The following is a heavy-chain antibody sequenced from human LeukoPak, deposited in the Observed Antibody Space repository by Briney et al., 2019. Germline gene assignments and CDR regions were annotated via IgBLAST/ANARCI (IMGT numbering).Heavy chain of an antibody. CDR1: GYSFTTYG. CDR2: INVYNGNT. D-gene: IGHD2-21*01. J-gene: IGHJ3*02. Sequence: GASVKVSCKASGYSFTTYGITWVRQAPGQGLEWMGWINVYNGNTNYAQKIQGRVTMTTDTSTTTAYMELRSLRSDDTAVYYCARSLKGDHFDIWGQGTMVTVSS. CDR3: ARSLKGDHFDI. V-gene: IGHV1-18*01.